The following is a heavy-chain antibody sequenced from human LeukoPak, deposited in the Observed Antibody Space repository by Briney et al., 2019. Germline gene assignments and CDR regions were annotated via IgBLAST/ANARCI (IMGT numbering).Heavy chain of an antibody. J-gene: IGHJ3*02. CDR3: ARDRGGSYALAFDI. CDR2: IYYSGGT. Sequence: PSETLSLTCTVSGGSISSYYWSWIRQPPGKGLEWIGYIYYSGGTSYNPSLKSRVTISVDTSKNQFSLKLSSVTAADTAVYYCARDRGGSYALAFDIWGQGTMVTVSS. D-gene: IGHD1-26*01. CDR1: GGSISSYY. V-gene: IGHV4-59*01.